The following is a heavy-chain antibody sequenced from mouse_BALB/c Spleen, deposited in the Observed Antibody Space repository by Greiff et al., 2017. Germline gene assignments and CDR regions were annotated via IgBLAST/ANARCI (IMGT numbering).Heavy chain of an antibody. CDR2: ISSGSSTI. D-gene: IGHD2-1*01. Sequence: EVKLMESGGGLVQPGGSRKLSCAASGFTFSSFGMHWVRQAPEKGLEWVAYISSGSSTIYYADTVKGRFTISRDNPKNTLFLQMTSLRSEDTAMYYCATGFYGNYGWVAYWGQGTLVTVSA. V-gene: IGHV5-17*02. CDR1: GFTFSSFG. J-gene: IGHJ3*01. CDR3: ATGFYGNYGWVAY.